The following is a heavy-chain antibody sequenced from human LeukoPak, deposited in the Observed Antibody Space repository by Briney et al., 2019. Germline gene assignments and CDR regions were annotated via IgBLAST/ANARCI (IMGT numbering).Heavy chain of an antibody. D-gene: IGHD3-22*01. J-gene: IGHJ4*02. Sequence: GGSLRLSCAASGFTFSSYGMSWVRQAPGKGLEWVSAISGSGGSTYYADSVKGRFTISRDNSKNKLYLQVNSLRAEDTAVYYCAKGLEVIADYWGQGTLVTVSS. CDR2: ISGSGGST. CDR1: GFTFSSYG. CDR3: AKGLEVIADY. V-gene: IGHV3-23*01.